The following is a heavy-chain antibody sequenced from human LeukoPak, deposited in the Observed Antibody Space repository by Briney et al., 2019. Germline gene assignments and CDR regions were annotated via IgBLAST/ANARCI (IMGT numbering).Heavy chain of an antibody. Sequence: SVKVSCKASGGTFSSYAISWVRQAPGQGLEWMGGIIPIFGTANYAQKFQGRVTITADESTSAAYMELSSLRSEDTAVYYCARSTVALGYFDYWGQGTLVTVSS. CDR2: IIPIFGTA. CDR1: GGTFSSYA. J-gene: IGHJ4*02. D-gene: IGHD4-23*01. V-gene: IGHV1-69*13. CDR3: ARSTVALGYFDY.